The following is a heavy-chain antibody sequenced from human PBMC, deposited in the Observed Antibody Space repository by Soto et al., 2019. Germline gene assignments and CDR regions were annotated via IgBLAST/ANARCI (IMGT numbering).Heavy chain of an antibody. J-gene: IGHJ4*02. CDR2: ISYDGSNK. D-gene: IGHD6-13*01. CDR3: AKDQPERYSSSWSFDY. Sequence: PGGSLRLSCAASGFTFSSYGMHWVRQAPGKGLEWVAVISYDGSNKYYADSVKGRFTISRDNSKNTLYLQMNSLRAEDTAVYYCAKDQPERYSSSWSFDYWGQGTLVTVSS. V-gene: IGHV3-30*18. CDR1: GFTFSSYG.